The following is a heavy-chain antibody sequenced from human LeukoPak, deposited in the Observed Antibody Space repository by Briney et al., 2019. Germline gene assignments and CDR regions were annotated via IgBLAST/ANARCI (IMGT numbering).Heavy chain of an antibody. Sequence: SVKVSCKASGGTFSSYAISWVRQAPGQGLEWMGGIIPIFGTANYAQKFRGRVTITADESTSTAYMELSSLRSEDTAVYYCARGPEPLRFLDGGYFDYWGQGTLVTVSS. CDR2: IIPIFGTA. CDR1: GGTFSSYA. V-gene: IGHV1-69*13. CDR3: ARGPEPLRFLDGGYFDY. J-gene: IGHJ4*02. D-gene: IGHD3-3*01.